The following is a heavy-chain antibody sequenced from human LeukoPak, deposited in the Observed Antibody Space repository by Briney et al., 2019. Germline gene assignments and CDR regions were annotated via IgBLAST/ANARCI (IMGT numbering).Heavy chain of an antibody. CDR3: ARGIAAAGTGDN. CDR1: GGSVSSYY. V-gene: IGHV4-59*02. D-gene: IGHD6-13*01. CDR2: IYYSGST. J-gene: IGHJ4*02. Sequence: SETLSLTCTVSGGSVSSYYWSWIRQPPGKGLEWIGYIYYSGSTNYNPSLKSRVTISVDTSKNQFSLKLSSVTAADTAVYYCARGIAAAGTGDNWGQGTLVTVSS.